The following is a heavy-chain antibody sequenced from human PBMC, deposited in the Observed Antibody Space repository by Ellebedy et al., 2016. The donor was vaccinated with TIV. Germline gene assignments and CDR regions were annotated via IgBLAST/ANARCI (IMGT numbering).Heavy chain of an antibody. CDR1: GGSLTSSNW. CDR3: ATEMDH. J-gene: IGHJ4*02. V-gene: IGHV4-4*02. Sequence: MPSETLSLTCTISGGSLTSSNWWTLVRQPPGKGLEWSGGIYPGGSTNYNPSLTGRVTISVDKSKNRFSLNLTSVTAADTALYYCATEMDHWGQGKLVTVSS. CDR2: IYPGGST. D-gene: IGHD2-2*03.